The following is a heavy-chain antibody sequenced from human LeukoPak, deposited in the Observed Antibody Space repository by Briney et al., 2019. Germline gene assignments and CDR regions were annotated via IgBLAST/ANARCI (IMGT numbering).Heavy chain of an antibody. J-gene: IGHJ4*02. CDR2: INPNSGGT. CDR1: GYTFTGYY. Sequence: ASVKVSCKASGYTFTGYYMHWVRQAPGQGLEWMGWINPNSGGTNYAQKFQGRVTMTRDTSISTAYMELSRLRSDDTAVYYCARAQLWKRRNCSGGSCYSGNDYWGQGTLVTVSS. CDR3: ARAQLWKRRNCSGGSCYSGNDY. D-gene: IGHD2-15*01. V-gene: IGHV1-2*02.